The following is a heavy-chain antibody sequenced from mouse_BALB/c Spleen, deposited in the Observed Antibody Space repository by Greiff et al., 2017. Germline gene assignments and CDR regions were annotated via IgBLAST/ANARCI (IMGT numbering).Heavy chain of an antibody. J-gene: IGHJ3*01. Sequence: EVQLVESGGDLVKPGGSLKLSCAASGFTFSSYGMSWVRQTPDKRLEWVATISSGGSYTYYPDSVKGRFTISRDNAKNTLYLQMSSLKSEDTAMYYCARHSNFFAYWGQGTLVTVSA. CDR3: ARHSNFFAY. CDR2: ISSGGSYT. D-gene: IGHD4-1*02. CDR1: GFTFSSYG. V-gene: IGHV5-6*01.